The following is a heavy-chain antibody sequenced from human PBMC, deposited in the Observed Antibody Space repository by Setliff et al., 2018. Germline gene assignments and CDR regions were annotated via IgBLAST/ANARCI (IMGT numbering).Heavy chain of an antibody. V-gene: IGHV4-39*01. Sequence: SETLSLTCNVSGGSFSSSDDYWGWIRQPPGKGPEWLGSISYSGRNHYSPSLKSRVTIFADTSKNQFSLLLNSVTAADTAVYYCARQKYWSGYYGEGYYCYMDVWGKGTTVTVSS. CDR2: ISYSGRN. J-gene: IGHJ6*03. D-gene: IGHD3-3*01. CDR3: ARQKYWSGYYGEGYYCYMDV. CDR1: GGSFSSSDDY.